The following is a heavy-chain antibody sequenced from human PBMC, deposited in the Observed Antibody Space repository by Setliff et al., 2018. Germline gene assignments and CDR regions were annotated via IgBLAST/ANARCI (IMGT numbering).Heavy chain of an antibody. V-gene: IGHV1-18*01. CDR1: GYTFTSYG. CDR3: ARDLMGDY. J-gene: IGHJ4*02. CDR2: ISGYSGNT. Sequence: ASVKVSCKASGYTFTSYGITWVRQAPGQGLEWMGWISGYSGNTNYAQKFQGRVTITTDTSTNTAYMDLRSLRSDDTTVYYCARDLMGDYWGQGTLVTVSS. D-gene: IGHD3-10*01.